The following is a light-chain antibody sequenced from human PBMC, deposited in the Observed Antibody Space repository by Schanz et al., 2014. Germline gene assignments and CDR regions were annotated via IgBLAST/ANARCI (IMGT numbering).Light chain of an antibody. CDR2: GNN. V-gene: IGLV1-40*01. J-gene: IGLJ1*01. CDR1: SSNIGAGYD. Sequence: QSVLTQPPSVSGAPGQRVTISCTGSSSNIGAGYDVHWYQQLPGAAPKLLIYGNNNRPSGVPDRFSGSKSGTSASLAITGLQAEDEADYYCTSYAGSNNFGVFGTGTKLTVL. CDR3: TSYAGSNNFGV.